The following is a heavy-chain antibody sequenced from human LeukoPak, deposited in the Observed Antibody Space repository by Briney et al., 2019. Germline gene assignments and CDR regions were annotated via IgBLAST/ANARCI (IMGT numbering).Heavy chain of an antibody. CDR1: GGSFRGYY. J-gene: IGHJ6*02. CDR3: ARARGIMDV. Sequence: PSETLSLTCAVYGGSFRGYYWSWIRQPPGKGLEWIGEINHSGSTNYNPSLKSRVTISVDTSKNQFSLKLSSVTAADTAVYYCARARGIMDVWGQGTTVTVSS. V-gene: IGHV4-34*01. CDR2: INHSGST.